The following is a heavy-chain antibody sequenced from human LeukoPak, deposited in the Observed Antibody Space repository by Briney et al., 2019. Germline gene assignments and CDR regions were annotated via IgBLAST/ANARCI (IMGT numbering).Heavy chain of an antibody. V-gene: IGHV4-4*07. D-gene: IGHD3-22*01. J-gene: IGHJ4*02. CDR2: IYTSGTT. Sequence: SETLSLTCTVSGDSISSYYWNWIRQPAGKGLEWIGRIYTSGTTNYNPSLKSRVTMSVDTSKNRFSLKLSSVTAADTAVYYCAREGHYYYDSSGYLTHFDYWGQGTLVTVSS. CDR1: GDSISSYY. CDR3: AREGHYYYDSSGYLTHFDY.